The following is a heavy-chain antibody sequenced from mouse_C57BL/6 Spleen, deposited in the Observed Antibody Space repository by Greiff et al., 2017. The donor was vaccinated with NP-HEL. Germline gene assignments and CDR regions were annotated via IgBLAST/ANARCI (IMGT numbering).Heavy chain of an antibody. D-gene: IGHD1-1*01. CDR1: GYTFTSYW. CDR2: IYPGSGST. V-gene: IGHV1-55*01. Sequence: QVQLQQPGAELVKPGASVKMSCKASGYTFTSYWITWVKQRPGQGLEWIGDIYPGSGSTNYNEKFKSKATLTVDTSSSTAYMQLSSLTSEDSAVYYCARWGYGSSYAGYWGQGTTRTVSS. J-gene: IGHJ2*01. CDR3: ARWGYGSSYAGY.